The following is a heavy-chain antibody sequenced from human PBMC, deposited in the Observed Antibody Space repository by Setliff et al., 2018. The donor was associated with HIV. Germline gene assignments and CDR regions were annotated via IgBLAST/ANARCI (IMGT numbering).Heavy chain of an antibody. V-gene: IGHV3-23*01. CDR2: ISARSDYT. J-gene: IGHJ4*02. CDR1: GYTFTNFG. CDR3: APIRDGYNYFFDQ. Sequence: SCKASGYTFTNFGIGWIRQAPGKGPEWVSAISARSDYTYAADSMKGRFTISRDNSKNTLYLQMNSLRAEDTAIYYCAPIRDGYNYFFDQWGQGTLVTVSS. D-gene: IGHD5-12*01.